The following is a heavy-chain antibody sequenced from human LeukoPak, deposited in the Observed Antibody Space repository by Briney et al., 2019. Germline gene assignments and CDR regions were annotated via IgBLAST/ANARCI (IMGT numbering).Heavy chain of an antibody. Sequence: SETLSLTCTVSGGSISSSSYYWGWIRQPPGKGLEWNVCIYYSGSTYYNPSLNIRFTISVDPSKHQFSLKLSSVTAADTAVYYCASWGWGDIVVVPAATDAFDIWGQGTMVTVSS. J-gene: IGHJ3*02. CDR3: ASWGWGDIVVVPAATDAFDI. D-gene: IGHD2-2*01. CDR2: IYYSGST. V-gene: IGHV4-39*01. CDR1: GGSISSSSYY.